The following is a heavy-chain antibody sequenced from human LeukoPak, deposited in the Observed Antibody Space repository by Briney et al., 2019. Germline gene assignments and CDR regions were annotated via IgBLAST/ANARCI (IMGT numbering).Heavy chain of an antibody. CDR2: MRYDGGNK. CDR1: GFTFSSYS. CDR3: ARVPYCGGDCYSWSYYYMDV. V-gene: IGHV3-30*02. D-gene: IGHD2-21*02. J-gene: IGHJ6*03. Sequence: PGGSLRLSCAASGFTFSSYSIHWVRQAPGKGLEWVAIMRYDGGNKYYADSVKGRFTISRDNSKNTLYLQMNSLRGEDTAVYYCARVPYCGGDCYSWSYYYMDVWGIGTTVTISS.